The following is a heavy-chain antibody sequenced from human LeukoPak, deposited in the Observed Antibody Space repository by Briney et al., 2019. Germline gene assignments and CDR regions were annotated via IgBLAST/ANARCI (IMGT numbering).Heavy chain of an antibody. CDR3: AREVRGYYFDY. CDR1: GFIVSSNY. J-gene: IGHJ4*02. D-gene: IGHD3-22*01. CDR2: ISSGGNT. V-gene: IGHV3-53*01. Sequence: GGSLRLSCAASGFIVSSNYMSWVRQAPGKGLEWVSVISSGGNTYYADSVKGRFTISRDISKNTLYLQMNGLRAEDTAVYYCAREVRGYYFDYGGQGTLVTVSS.